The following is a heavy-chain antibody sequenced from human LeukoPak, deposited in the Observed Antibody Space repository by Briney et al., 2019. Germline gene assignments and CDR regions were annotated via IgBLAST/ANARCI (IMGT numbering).Heavy chain of an antibody. D-gene: IGHD1-7*01. CDR1: GLTFRSYA. Sequence: PGGSLRLSCAASGLTFRSYAMSWVRQAPGKGLEWVSAISGSGGTTYYADSVKGRFTISRDNSKNTLYLQMNSLRAEDTAVYYCAKDLAFGTTNYFDYWGQGTLVTLSS. CDR3: AKDLAFGTTNYFDY. J-gene: IGHJ4*02. CDR2: ISGSGGTT. V-gene: IGHV3-23*01.